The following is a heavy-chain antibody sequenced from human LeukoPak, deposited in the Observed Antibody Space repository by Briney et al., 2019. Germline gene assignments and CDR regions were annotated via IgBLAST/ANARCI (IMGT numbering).Heavy chain of an antibody. D-gene: IGHD3-3*01. Sequence: ASVKVSCKASGYTFTAYFMHWVRQASGKGLEWVGRIRSKANSYATAYAASVKGRFTISRDDSKNTAYLQMNSLKTEDTAVYYCTRLYLSYDFWSGYYSGADYWGQGTLVTVSS. CDR1: GYTFTAYF. V-gene: IGHV3-73*01. CDR2: IRSKANSYAT. CDR3: TRLYLSYDFWSGYYSGADY. J-gene: IGHJ4*02.